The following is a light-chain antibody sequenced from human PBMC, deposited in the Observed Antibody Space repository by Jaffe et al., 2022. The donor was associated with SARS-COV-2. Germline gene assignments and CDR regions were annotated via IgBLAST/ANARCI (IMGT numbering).Light chain of an antibody. CDR2: GQN. Sequence: SSELTQDPAVSVALGQTVRITCQGDSLRRYYASWYQQKPGQAPILVIYGQNNRPSGIPDRFSGSSSGDIASLTITGAQAEDEADYYCNSRDSSGDHWVFGGRTKLTVV. CDR3: NSRDSSGDHWV. J-gene: IGLJ3*02. V-gene: IGLV3-19*01. CDR1: SLRRYY.